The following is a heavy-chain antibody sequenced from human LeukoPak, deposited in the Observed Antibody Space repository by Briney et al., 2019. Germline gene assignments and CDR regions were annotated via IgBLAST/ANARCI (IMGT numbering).Heavy chain of an antibody. CDR3: ARIYSSGWLDAFDI. CDR2: IYYSGST. CDR1: GGSISSSSYY. D-gene: IGHD6-19*01. V-gene: IGHV4-39*01. J-gene: IGHJ3*02. Sequence: SETLSLTCTVSGGSISSSSYYWGWIRQPPGKGLEWIGSIYYSGSTYYNPSLKSRVTISVDTCKNQFSLKLSSVTAADTAVYYCARIYSSGWLDAFDIWGQGTMVTVSS.